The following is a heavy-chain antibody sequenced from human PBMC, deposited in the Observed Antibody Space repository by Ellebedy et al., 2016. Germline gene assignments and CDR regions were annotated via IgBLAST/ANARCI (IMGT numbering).Heavy chain of an antibody. Sequence: GESLKISXQASGYSFSSYWIGWVRQLLGKGLEWMGIIYPGDSDARYSPSLQGQVTISVDKSISTTYLQWSSLKASDTATYFCARHRGVGRGNHFFDFWGQGTQVSVSS. CDR2: IYPGDSDA. CDR3: ARHRGVGRGNHFFDF. V-gene: IGHV5-51*01. J-gene: IGHJ4*02. D-gene: IGHD2-15*01. CDR1: GYSFSSYW.